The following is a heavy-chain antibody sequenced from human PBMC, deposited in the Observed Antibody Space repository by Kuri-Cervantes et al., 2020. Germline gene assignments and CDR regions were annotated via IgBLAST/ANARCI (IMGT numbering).Heavy chain of an antibody. CDR2: IYPGDSDT. CDR3: ARLLGFQLPLRAFDI. V-gene: IGHV5-51*01. J-gene: IGHJ3*02. CDR1: GYSFTSYW. Sequence: GGSLRLSCKGSGYSFTSYWIGWVRQMPGKGLEWMGIIYPGDSDTRYSPSFQGQVTISADKSISTAYLQWSSLKASDTAMYYCARLLGFQLPLRAFDIWGQGTMVTVSS. D-gene: IGHD5-24*01.